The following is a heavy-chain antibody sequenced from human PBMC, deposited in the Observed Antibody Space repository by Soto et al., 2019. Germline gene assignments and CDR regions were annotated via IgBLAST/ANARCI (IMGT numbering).Heavy chain of an antibody. CDR1: GFPFTGYA. J-gene: IGHJ4*02. CDR3: ANSRVSMVRGLIIIPNY. D-gene: IGHD3-10*01. Sequence: PGGSLRLSCAASGFPFTGYAMSWVRQAPGKGLEWVSAISGHGDATFYADSVKGRFTISRDNSKNTLYLRMNSLRAEDTALYYCANSRVSMVRGLIIIPNYWGQGTLVTVSS. V-gene: IGHV3-23*01. CDR2: ISGHGDAT.